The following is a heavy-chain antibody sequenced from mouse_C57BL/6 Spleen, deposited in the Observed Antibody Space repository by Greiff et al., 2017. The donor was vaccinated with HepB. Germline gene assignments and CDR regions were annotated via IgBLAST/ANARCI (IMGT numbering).Heavy chain of an antibody. CDR3: AREVPSYYAMDY. J-gene: IGHJ4*01. D-gene: IGHD5-1*01. Sequence: EVQGVESGGGLVKPGGSLKLSCAASGFTFSSYAMSWVRQTPEKRLEWVATISDGGSYTYYPDNVKGRFTISRDNAKSNLYLQMSHLKSEDTAMYYCAREVPSYYAMDYWGQGTSVTVSS. CDR1: GFTFSSYA. V-gene: IGHV5-4*01. CDR2: ISDGGSYT.